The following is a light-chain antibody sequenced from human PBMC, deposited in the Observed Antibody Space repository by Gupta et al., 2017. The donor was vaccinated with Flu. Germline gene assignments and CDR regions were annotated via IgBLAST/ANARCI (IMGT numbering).Light chain of an antibody. Sequence: QPVLTQSPSASASLGTSVKPTCTLNSGLSSYAIAWLQQQPEGGRRYLMKVNSDGSHSEGDGITDRFSGSGSGADRYLTISSVQSENGSDYYCQTWGTGVVVFGRGTKLTVL. V-gene: IGLV4-69*01. CDR3: QTWGTGVVV. CDR1: SGLSSYA. CDR2: VNSDGSH. J-gene: IGLJ2*01.